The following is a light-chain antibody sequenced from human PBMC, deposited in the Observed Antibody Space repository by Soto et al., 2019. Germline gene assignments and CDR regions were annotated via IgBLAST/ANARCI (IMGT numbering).Light chain of an antibody. CDR1: QSIGNNY. Sequence: EIVLTQSPGTLSLSPRERATLSCRASQSIGNNYLAWYQHKPGQAPRLLIYGASNRAPGIPDRFSGSGSGTDFSLTIRRLEPEDCAMYYCQQYAASPRTFGQGTQVEVK. CDR3: QQYAASPRT. CDR2: GAS. J-gene: IGKJ1*01. V-gene: IGKV3-20*01.